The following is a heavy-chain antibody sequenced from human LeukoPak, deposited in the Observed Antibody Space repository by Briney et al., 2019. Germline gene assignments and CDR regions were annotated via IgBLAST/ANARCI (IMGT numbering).Heavy chain of an antibody. CDR3: ARDDPDYDILTGYYNALFDY. CDR2: IYYSGST. J-gene: IGHJ4*02. D-gene: IGHD3-9*01. CDR1: GGSISSSSYY. Sequence: SETLSLTCTVSGGSISSSSYYWGWIRQPPGKGLEWIGSIYYSGSTYYNPSLKSRVTISVDTSKNQFSLKLSSVTAADTAVYYCARDDPDYDILTGYYNALFDYWGQGTLVTVSS. V-gene: IGHV4-39*07.